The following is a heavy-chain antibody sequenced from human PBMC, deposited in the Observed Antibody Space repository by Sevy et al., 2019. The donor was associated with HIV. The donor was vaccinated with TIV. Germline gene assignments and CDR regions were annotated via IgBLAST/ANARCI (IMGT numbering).Heavy chain of an antibody. V-gene: IGHV3-7*01. CDR2: MKQDGSEE. Sequence: GGSLRLSCAASGFSFSIYGMSWVGQAPGKGLEWVATMKQDGSEEDYVDSVKGRFTIYRDNAKNSLFLQMNSLSAEDTAVYYCVREGLGGYSYSLDYWGHGTLVTVSS. J-gene: IGHJ4*01. CDR1: GFSFSIYG. CDR3: VREGLGGYSYSLDY. D-gene: IGHD5-18*01.